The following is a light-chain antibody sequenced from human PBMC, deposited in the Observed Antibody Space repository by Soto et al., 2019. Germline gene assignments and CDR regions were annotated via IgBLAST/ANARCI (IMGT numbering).Light chain of an antibody. Sequence: IVLTQSPATLSLSLGQRATLSCRASQSVSSNLAWYQQKPGRPPRLLIYDASNRATGIPARFSGSGSGTDFTLTISSLEPEDFAVYYCQQRRIWPLTFGGGTKVEIK. CDR1: QSVSSN. V-gene: IGKV3-11*01. CDR2: DAS. J-gene: IGKJ4*01. CDR3: QQRRIWPLT.